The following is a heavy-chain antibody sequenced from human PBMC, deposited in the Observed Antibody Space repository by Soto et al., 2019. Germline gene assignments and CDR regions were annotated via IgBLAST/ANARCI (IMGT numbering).Heavy chain of an antibody. Sequence: QVQLVESGGGVVQPGRSLRLSCAASGFTFSSYAMHWVRPAPGKGLEWVAVISYDGNNKYYADSVKGRFTMSRDNSKNTLYLQMNTLRAEDTAVYYCVRDKYGVTSAYGMDVWGQGTTVTVSS. J-gene: IGHJ6*02. CDR2: ISYDGNNK. V-gene: IGHV3-30-3*01. CDR3: VRDKYGVTSAYGMDV. D-gene: IGHD2-21*02. CDR1: GFTFSSYA.